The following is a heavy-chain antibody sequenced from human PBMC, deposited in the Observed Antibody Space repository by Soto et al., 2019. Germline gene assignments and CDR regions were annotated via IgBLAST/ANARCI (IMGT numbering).Heavy chain of an antibody. J-gene: IGHJ4*02. CDR2: IYYSGTT. V-gene: IGHV4-61*01. Sequence: QVQLQESGPGLVTPSETLSLTCSVSGDSVGSENYYWAWIRQSPGKGLEWIGYIYYSGTTNYNSRLQSRVTLSVDTSRNKFSLRLTSVTAADTGVYFCARSQRGRTAFTFDYWGQGVLVTVSS. CDR3: ARSQRGRTAFTFDY. D-gene: IGHD1-26*01. CDR1: GDSVGSENYY.